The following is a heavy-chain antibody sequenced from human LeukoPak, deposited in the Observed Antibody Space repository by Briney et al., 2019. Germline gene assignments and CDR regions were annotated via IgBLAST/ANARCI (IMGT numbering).Heavy chain of an antibody. CDR3: ARDASGWYETYYYHYGMDV. CDR1: GFTVSSNY. Sequence: GGSLRLSCAASGFTVSSNYMSWVRQAPGKGLEWVSVIYSGGSTYYADSVKGRFTISRDNSKNTLYLQMNSLRAEDTAVYYCARDASGWYETYYYHYGMDVWGQGTTVTVSS. D-gene: IGHD6-19*01. V-gene: IGHV3-53*01. J-gene: IGHJ6*02. CDR2: IYSGGST.